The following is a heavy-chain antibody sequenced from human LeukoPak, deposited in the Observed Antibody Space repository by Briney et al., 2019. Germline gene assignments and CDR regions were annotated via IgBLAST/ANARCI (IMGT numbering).Heavy chain of an antibody. V-gene: IGHV3-21*04. J-gene: IGHJ3*02. D-gene: IGHD2-8*01. CDR2: ISSSSSYI. CDR1: GFTFSSYS. Sequence: GGSLRLSCAASGFTFSSYSMNWIRQAPGKGLEWVSSISSSSSYIYYADSVKGRFTISRDNAKNSLYLQMNSLRAEDTAVYYCARRVAPQWYAFDIWGQGTMVTVSS. CDR3: ARRVAPQWYAFDI.